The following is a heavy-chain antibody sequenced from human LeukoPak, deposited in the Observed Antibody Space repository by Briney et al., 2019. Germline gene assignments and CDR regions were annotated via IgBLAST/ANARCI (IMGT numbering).Heavy chain of an antibody. CDR2: ITSSGSTM. V-gene: IGHV3-48*03. CDR1: GITFSSYE. Sequence: GALSLSCAASGITFSSYEMDWVRQAPGKGLEWVSYITSSGSTMYYADSVKGRFTISRDNAKNSLYLQMNSLRAEDTAVYYCASTVTTDYWGQGTLVTVSS. J-gene: IGHJ4*02. CDR3: ASTVTTDY. D-gene: IGHD4-17*01.